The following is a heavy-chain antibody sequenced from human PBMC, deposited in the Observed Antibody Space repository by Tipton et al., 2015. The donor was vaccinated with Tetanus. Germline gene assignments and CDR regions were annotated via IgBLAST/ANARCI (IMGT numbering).Heavy chain of an antibody. J-gene: IGHJ3*02. Sequence: TLSLTCAVYGGSFSGYYWSWIRQPPGKGLEWIGEINHSGSTNYNPSLKSRVTISVDTSKNQFSLKLSSVTAADTAVYYCAVTTVVNWGYRKPSPSAFDIWGQGTMVTVSS. CDR1: GGSFSGYY. CDR3: AVTTVVNWGYRKPSPSAFDI. V-gene: IGHV4-34*01. CDR2: INHSGST. D-gene: IGHD4-23*01.